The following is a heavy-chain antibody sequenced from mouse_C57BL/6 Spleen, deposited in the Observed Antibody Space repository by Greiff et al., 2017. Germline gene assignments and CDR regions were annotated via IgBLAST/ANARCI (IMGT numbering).Heavy chain of an antibody. Sequence: VQLQQSGTVLARPGASVKMSCKTSGYTFTSYWMHWVKQRPGQGLEWIGAIYPGNSDTSYNQKFKGKAKLTSVTSASTAYRELSSLTNEDSAVYYCTRGYYDYDEWYFDVWGTGTTVTVSS. CDR1: GYTFTSYW. J-gene: IGHJ1*03. D-gene: IGHD2-4*01. CDR2: IYPGNSDT. CDR3: TRGYYDYDEWYFDV. V-gene: IGHV1-5*01.